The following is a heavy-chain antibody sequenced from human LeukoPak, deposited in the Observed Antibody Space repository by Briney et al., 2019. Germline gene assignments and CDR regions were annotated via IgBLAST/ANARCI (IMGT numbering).Heavy chain of an antibody. CDR1: GFTFSDYY. D-gene: IGHD3-10*01. CDR3: AKDLHYGSADY. V-gene: IGHV3-11*04. J-gene: IGHJ4*02. CDR2: ISSSGSTI. Sequence: PGGSLRLSCAASGFTFSDYYMSWIRQAPGKGLEWVSYISSSGSTIYYADSVKGRFTISRDNAKNTLYLQMNSLRAEDTAVYYCAKDLHYGSADYWGQGTLVTVSS.